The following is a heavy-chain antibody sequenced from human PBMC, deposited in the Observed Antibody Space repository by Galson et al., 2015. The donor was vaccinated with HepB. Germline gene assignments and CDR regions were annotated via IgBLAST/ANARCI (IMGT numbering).Heavy chain of an antibody. D-gene: IGHD3-22*01. CDR2: INDDGSAT. Sequence: SLRLSCAASGFPLSFYGMHWVRQAPGKGLVWVSSINDDGSATNYAVFVKGRFTISRDNAKTTVYLQMNSLRAEDTAVYYCARDPLYDGSGSNFGLDVWGQGTTVTVSS. CDR3: ARDPLYDGSGSNFGLDV. J-gene: IGHJ6*02. CDR1: GFPLSFYG. V-gene: IGHV3-74*01.